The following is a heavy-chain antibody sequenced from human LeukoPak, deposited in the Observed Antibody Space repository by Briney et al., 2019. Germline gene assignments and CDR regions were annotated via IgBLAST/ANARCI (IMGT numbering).Heavy chain of an antibody. Sequence: GGSLRLSCAASGFTFSSYGMRWVRQAPGKGLEWVAFIRYDGSNKYYADSVKGRFTISRDNSKNTLYLQMNSLRAEDTAVYYCAKEEFCSGGSCYPAYWGQGTLVTVSS. D-gene: IGHD2-15*01. CDR1: GFTFSSYG. CDR2: IRYDGSNK. V-gene: IGHV3-30*02. CDR3: AKEEFCSGGSCYPAY. J-gene: IGHJ4*02.